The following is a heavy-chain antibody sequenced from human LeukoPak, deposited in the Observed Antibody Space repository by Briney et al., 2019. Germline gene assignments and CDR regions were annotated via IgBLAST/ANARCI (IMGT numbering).Heavy chain of an antibody. CDR2: LRPDGSDK. CDR3: ARVAYDDASEP. J-gene: IGHJ5*02. V-gene: IGHV3-7*02. CDR1: GFTFSDYW. Sequence: PGGSLRLSCTGSGFTFSDYWMTWARQAPGKGLEWVANLRPDGSDKYYVDSVKGRFTISRDNAKKLVYLQMNSLRAEDTAVYYCARVAYDDASEPWGQGTLVTVSS. D-gene: IGHD3-3*01.